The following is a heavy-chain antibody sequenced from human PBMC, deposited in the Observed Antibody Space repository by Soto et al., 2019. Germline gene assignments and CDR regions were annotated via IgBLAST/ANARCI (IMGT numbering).Heavy chain of an antibody. D-gene: IGHD4-17*01. CDR3: AKKFASGDYPFYFDY. Sequence: EVQLVESGGGLIQPGRSLRLSCTPSGFTFPDYGVSWFRQAPGKGLEWLGFIRSRPYGGTTEYAASVEGRFTISRDNSEGIAYLQMNSLKTEDTAVYYCAKKFASGDYPFYFDYWGQGTLVTVSS. V-gene: IGHV3-49*03. J-gene: IGHJ4*02. CDR1: GFTFPDYG. CDR2: IRSRPYGGTT.